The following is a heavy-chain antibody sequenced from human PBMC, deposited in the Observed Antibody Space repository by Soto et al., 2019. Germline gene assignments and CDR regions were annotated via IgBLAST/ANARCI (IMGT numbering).Heavy chain of an antibody. CDR1: GGSISRYY. D-gene: IGHD2-21*02. V-gene: IGHV4-59*01. Sequence: SETLSLTCTVSGGSISRYYWSWIRQPPGKGLEWIGYMYSTGSTVYNPPFKSRVTISVDTSKDQFSLKLNSVTAADTAVYYCARDLWGYCGTDCYPLDVWGQGTTVT. J-gene: IGHJ6*02. CDR2: MYSTGST. CDR3: ARDLWGYCGTDCYPLDV.